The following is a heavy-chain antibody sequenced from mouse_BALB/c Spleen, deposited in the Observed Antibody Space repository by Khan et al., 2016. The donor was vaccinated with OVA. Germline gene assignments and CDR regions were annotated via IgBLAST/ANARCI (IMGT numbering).Heavy chain of an antibody. CDR3: ARGGYGGFAY. V-gene: IGHV1-85*01. J-gene: IGHJ3*01. CDR2: RFPGEGGP. CDR1: GYTFTSYD. Sequence: QVQLKQSGAELVKPGASVKLSCKASGYTFTSYDINWVRQRPEQGLEGMGWRFPGEGGPRTNENLRGKATLPTAKSSSTAYMQLSRLTSEDSGAYFCARGGYGGFAYWGQGTLVTVSA. D-gene: IGHD2-14*01.